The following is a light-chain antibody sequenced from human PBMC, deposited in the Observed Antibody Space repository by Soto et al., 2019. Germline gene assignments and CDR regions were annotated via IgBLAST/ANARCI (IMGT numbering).Light chain of an antibody. CDR3: QQYNKWRT. CDR1: ESVSSS. V-gene: IGKV3-15*01. CDR2: GAS. J-gene: IGKJ1*01. Sequence: EIVMTQSPATLSGSPGERVTLSCRASESVSSSIAWYQQRTGQAPRLLIYGASTRATGIPARFSGSGSGTEFTLTISSLQSEDFAIYYCQQYNKWRTFGQGTKVEIK.